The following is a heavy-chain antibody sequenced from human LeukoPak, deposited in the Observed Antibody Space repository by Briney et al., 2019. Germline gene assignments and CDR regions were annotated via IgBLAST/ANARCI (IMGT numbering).Heavy chain of an antibody. CDR1: GGSISSSTYY. Sequence: SETLSLTCTVSGGSISSSTYYWGWIRQPPGKGLEWIGSIYYSGSTYYNPSLKSRLTISVDTSKNQFSLKLSSVTAADTAVYYCARQKQYQLLYYYYYYYMDVWGKGTTVTVSS. CDR3: ARQKQYQLLYYYYYYYMDV. D-gene: IGHD2-2*01. V-gene: IGHV4-39*01. J-gene: IGHJ6*03. CDR2: IYYSGST.